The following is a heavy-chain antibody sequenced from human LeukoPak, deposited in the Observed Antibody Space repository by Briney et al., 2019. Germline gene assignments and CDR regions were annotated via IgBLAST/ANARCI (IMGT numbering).Heavy chain of an antibody. CDR1: GFTFGSYS. D-gene: IGHD1-26*01. Sequence: GRSLRLSCAASGFTFGSYSMNWVRQAPGKGLEWVSSISSSSSYIYYADSVKGRFTISRDNAKNSLYLQMNSLRAEDTAVYYCARDLVGATIYYGMDVWGQGTTVTVSS. V-gene: IGHV3-21*01. CDR2: ISSSSSYI. J-gene: IGHJ6*02. CDR3: ARDLVGATIYYGMDV.